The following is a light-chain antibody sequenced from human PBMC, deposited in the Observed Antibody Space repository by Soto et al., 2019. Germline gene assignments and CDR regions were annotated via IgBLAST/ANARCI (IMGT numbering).Light chain of an antibody. CDR3: ASYTSISTLV. Sequence: QSALTQPASVSGSPGQSITISCTGTSSDVCGYNYVSWYQHHPGKAPKLMIYDVSNRPSGVSNRFSGSKFGNTASLTISGLQAEDEADYYCASYTSISTLVFGGGTKLTVL. J-gene: IGLJ2*01. CDR2: DVS. V-gene: IGLV2-14*03. CDR1: SSDVCGYNY.